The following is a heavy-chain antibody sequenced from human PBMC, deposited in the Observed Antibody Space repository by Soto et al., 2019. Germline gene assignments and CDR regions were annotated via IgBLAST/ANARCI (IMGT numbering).Heavy chain of an antibody. Sequence: QVQLQQWGAGLLKPSETLSLTCVVYGGSLSGYYWSWIRQPPGKGLEWIGEIKDGGHTNYSPSLKSRATISVDRPKNQFSLKLHSVTAADTAVYYCARGQEGGVATLWDQGALVTVSS. D-gene: IGHD5-12*01. CDR2: IKDGGHT. J-gene: IGHJ4*02. V-gene: IGHV4-34*01. CDR1: GGSLSGYY. CDR3: ARGQEGGVATL.